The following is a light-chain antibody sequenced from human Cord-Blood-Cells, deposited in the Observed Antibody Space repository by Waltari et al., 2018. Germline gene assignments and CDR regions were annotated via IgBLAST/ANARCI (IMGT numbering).Light chain of an antibody. J-gene: IGLJ2*01. V-gene: IGLV2-14*03. CDR2: DVS. CDR3: SSYTSSSTL. Sequence: QSALTQPASVSGSPGQSITISCTGTSSDVGGYNYVSWYQHHPGKAPKLMIYDVSNRPSGFSNRFSGSKSGNTASLTISGLQAEDEADYYCSSYTSSSTLFGGGTKLTVL. CDR1: SSDVGGYNY.